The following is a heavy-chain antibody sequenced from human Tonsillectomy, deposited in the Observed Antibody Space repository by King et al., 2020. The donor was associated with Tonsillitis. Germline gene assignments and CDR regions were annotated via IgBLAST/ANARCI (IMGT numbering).Heavy chain of an antibody. CDR2: VKSKPDGGTI. Sequence: VQLVESGGGLVKPGGSLRLSCAGSGFTFSNAWMNWVRQAPGKGLEWVGRVKSKPDGGTIDYATPAKGRFTISRDDPKNTVYLQMNSLKTEDTAVYYCSTGWYLDYWGQGTLLTVSS. V-gene: IGHV3-15*01. D-gene: IGHD5-24*01. CDR1: GFTFSNAW. J-gene: IGHJ4*02. CDR3: STGWYLDY.